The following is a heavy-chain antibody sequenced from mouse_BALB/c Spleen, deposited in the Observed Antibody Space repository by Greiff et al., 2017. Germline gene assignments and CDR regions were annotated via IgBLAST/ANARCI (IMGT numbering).Heavy chain of an antibody. CDR2: IDPANGNT. CDR3: ARGYGYYFDY. D-gene: IGHD1-2*01. V-gene: IGHV14-3*02. CDR1: GFNIKATY. J-gene: IGHJ2*01. Sequence: VPLQQSGAELVKPGASVTLSCPASGFNIKATYMHWVKQRPEQGLEWIGRIDPANGNTKYDPKFQGKATITADTASNTAYLQLSSLTSEDTAVDYCARGYGYYFDYWGQGTTLTVSS.